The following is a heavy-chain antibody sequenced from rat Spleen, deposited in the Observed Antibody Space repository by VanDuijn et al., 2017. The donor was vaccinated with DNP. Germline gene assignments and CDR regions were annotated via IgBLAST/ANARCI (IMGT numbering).Heavy chain of an antibody. V-gene: IGHV5-25*01. J-gene: IGHJ1*01. CDR2: ISPSGGST. CDR1: GFTFSNYD. CDR3: ARRGSWYFDF. Sequence: EVQLVESGGGLVQPGRSLKLSCAASGFTFSNYDMAWVRQAPTKGLEWVASISPSGGSTYYRGSVKGRFTVSRDNAKSSLYLQMDSLRSEDTATYYCARRGSWYFDFWGPGTMVTVSS. D-gene: IGHD1-11*01.